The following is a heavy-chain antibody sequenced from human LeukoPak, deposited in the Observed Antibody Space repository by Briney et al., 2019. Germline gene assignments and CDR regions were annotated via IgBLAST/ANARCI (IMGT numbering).Heavy chain of an antibody. V-gene: IGHV3-66*01. Sequence: GGSLRLSCAASGITVSSNYMSWVRQAPGKGLEWVSVMYSDSRTYYAESVKGRFTISRDNSKNTPYLEMNSLRAEDTAVYYCARSNCNSCYLGVWYYFDYWGQGALATVSS. CDR2: MYSDSRT. J-gene: IGHJ4*02. CDR1: GITVSSNY. D-gene: IGHD1/OR15-1a*01. CDR3: ARSNCNSCYLGVWYYFDY.